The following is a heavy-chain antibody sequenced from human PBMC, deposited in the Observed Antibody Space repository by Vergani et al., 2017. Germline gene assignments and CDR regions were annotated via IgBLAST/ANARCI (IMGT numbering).Heavy chain of an antibody. Sequence: EVQLLESGGGLVQPGGSLRLSCAASGFTFSSYAMSWVRQAPGKGLEWVSAISGSGGSTYYADSVKGRFTISRDNSKNTLYLQMNSLRAEDTAVYYCARGSLPYSSSWLGDYWGQGTLVTVSS. CDR1: GFTFSSYA. CDR3: ARGSLPYSSSWLGDY. CDR2: ISGSGGST. V-gene: IGHV3-23*01. J-gene: IGHJ4*02. D-gene: IGHD6-13*01.